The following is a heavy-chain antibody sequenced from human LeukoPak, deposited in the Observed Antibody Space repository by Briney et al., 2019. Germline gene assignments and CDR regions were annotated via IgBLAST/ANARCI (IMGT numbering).Heavy chain of an antibody. D-gene: IGHD4-11*01. Sequence: GGSLRLSCAASGFTFDDYAMHWVRQAPGKGLEWVSGISWNSGSIGYADSVKGRFTISRDNAKSSLYLQMNSLRAEDTALYYCAKLSNGRAFDIWGQGTMVTVSS. CDR3: AKLSNGRAFDI. J-gene: IGHJ3*02. CDR2: ISWNSGSI. CDR1: GFTFDDYA. V-gene: IGHV3-9*01.